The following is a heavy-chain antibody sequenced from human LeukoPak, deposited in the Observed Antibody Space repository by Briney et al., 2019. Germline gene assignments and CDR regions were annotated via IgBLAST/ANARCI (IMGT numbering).Heavy chain of an antibody. CDR2: IIPILGIA. CDR1: GGTFSSYA. J-gene: IGHJ4*02. Sequence: ASVKVSCKASGGTFSSYAISWVRQAPGQGLEWMGRIIPILGIANYAQKFQGRVTITADKSTSTAYMELSSLRSEDTAVYYCARDYYDSSGYPAGFYWGQGTLVTVSS. CDR3: ARDYYDSSGYPAGFY. D-gene: IGHD3-22*01. V-gene: IGHV1-69*04.